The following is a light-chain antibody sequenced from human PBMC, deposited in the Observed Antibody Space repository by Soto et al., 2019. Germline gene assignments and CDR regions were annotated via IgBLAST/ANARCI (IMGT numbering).Light chain of an antibody. CDR1: NSNIGIEY. V-gene: IGLV1-51*01. CDR3: GSKAGSNKHVV. CDR2: DND. J-gene: IGLJ2*01. Sequence: QSVLTQPPSVSAAPGQEVTIACSGSNSNIGIEYVAWYQHVPGTAPKLVIYDNDKRPSGIPDRFSGSKSGNTASLTVSGLQAEDEADYYCGSKAGSNKHVVFGGGTKLTVL.